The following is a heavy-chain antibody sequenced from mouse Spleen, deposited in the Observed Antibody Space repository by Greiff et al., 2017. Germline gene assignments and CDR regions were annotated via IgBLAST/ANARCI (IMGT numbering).Heavy chain of an antibody. CDR3: ARGDWDEGY. D-gene: IGHD4-1*01. CDR1: GYAFSSSW. CDR2: IYPGDGDT. Sequence: VQLQQSGPELVKPGASVKISCKASGYAFSSSWMNWVKQRPGKGLEWIGRIYPGDGDTNYNEKFKSKATLTVDKSSSTAYMQLSSLTSEDSAVYYCARGDWDEGYWGQGTTLTVSS. J-gene: IGHJ2*01. V-gene: IGHV1-82*01.